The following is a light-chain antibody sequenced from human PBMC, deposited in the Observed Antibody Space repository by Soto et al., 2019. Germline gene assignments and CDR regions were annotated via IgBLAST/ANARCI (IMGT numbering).Light chain of an antibody. CDR1: SGHSSYI. CDR3: ETWDSNTRV. Sequence: QAVLTQSSSASASLGSSVSLTCTLSSGHSSYIIAWHQQQPGKAPRYLMKLEGSGNYNKGSGVPDRFSGSSSGADRYLTISNLQSDDEADYYSETWDSNTRVFGGGTKLTVL. CDR2: LEGSGNY. V-gene: IGLV4-60*03. J-gene: IGLJ2*01.